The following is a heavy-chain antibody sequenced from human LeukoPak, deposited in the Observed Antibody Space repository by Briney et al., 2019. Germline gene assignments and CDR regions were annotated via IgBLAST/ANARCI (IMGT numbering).Heavy chain of an antibody. Sequence: ASVKVSCKASGGTFSSYAISWVRQAPGQGLEWMGGIIPIFGTANYAQKFQGRVTITADESTSTAYMELSSLRSEDTAVYYCARSSGEDDYGDVSSRYARFDYWGQGTLVTVSS. CDR3: ARSSGEDDYGDVSSRYARFDY. D-gene: IGHD4-17*01. J-gene: IGHJ4*02. CDR2: IIPIFGTA. CDR1: GGTFSSYA. V-gene: IGHV1-69*13.